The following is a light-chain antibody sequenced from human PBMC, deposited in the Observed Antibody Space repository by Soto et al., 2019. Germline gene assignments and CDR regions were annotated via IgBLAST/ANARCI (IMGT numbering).Light chain of an antibody. J-gene: IGKJ4*01. V-gene: IGKV3-15*01. CDR1: QSVSFN. CDR3: QQYNDLPLLT. CDR2: GAS. Sequence: EIVLTQSPVTLSVSPGERATLSCRASQSVSFNLAWYQQIRGQAPRLLISGASTRATGIPARFSGSGSGTDFPLTISSLQYEDFAVYCCQQYNDLPLLTFGGGTRVEIK.